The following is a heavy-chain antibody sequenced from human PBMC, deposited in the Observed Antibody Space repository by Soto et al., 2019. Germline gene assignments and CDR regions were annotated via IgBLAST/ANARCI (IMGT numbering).Heavy chain of an antibody. Sequence: SPTLSLPCAISGDSVSSNSAAWNWIRQSPSRGLEWLGRTYYRSKWYNDYAVSVKSRITINPDTSKNQFSLQLNSVTPEDTAVYYCARELGXCSSTSCDYYYYYGMDVWGQGTTVTVSS. V-gene: IGHV6-1*01. CDR2: TYYRSKWYN. CDR3: ARELGXCSSTSCDYYYYYGMDV. CDR1: GDSVSSNSAA. D-gene: IGHD2-2*01. J-gene: IGHJ6*02.